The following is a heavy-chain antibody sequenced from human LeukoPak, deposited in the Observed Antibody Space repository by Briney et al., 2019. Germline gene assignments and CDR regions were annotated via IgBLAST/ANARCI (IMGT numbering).Heavy chain of an antibody. CDR2: ISSTKTYI. J-gene: IGHJ4*02. Sequence: GGSLRLSCAASGFTFNNHYMTWVRQAPGKGLEWVSSISSTKTYIYYADSVKGRFTISRDNAKNSLYLQMNSLRADDTAMYYCARGRDGYPGGYWGQGTLVTVSS. D-gene: IGHD5-24*01. CDR3: ARGRDGYPGGY. V-gene: IGHV3-21*01. CDR1: GFTFNNHY.